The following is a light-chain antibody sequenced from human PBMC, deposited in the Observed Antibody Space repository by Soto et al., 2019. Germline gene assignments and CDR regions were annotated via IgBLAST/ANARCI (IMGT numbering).Light chain of an antibody. CDR2: AAS. J-gene: IGKJ1*01. CDR1: QSISSY. Sequence: DIQMTQSPSSLSASVGDRVTITCRASQSISSYLNWYQQKPGKAPKLLIYAASSLQSGVPSRFSGSGSGTDFTLTISSLQPDDFATYFCQHNKPYSTWTFGHGTKV. CDR3: QHNKPYSTWT. V-gene: IGKV1-39*01.